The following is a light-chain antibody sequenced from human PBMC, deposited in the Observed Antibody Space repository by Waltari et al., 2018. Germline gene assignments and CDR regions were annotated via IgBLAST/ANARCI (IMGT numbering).Light chain of an antibody. Sequence: QSALTQPASVSGSPGQSITISCTGTSSDVGSYNLVSWYQQHPGKAPKLMIYEVSKRPSGVSRRLSGSKSGNTASLTISGLQAEDEADYYCCSYAGSPWVFGGGTKLTVL. CDR1: SSDVGSYNL. CDR3: CSYAGSPWV. V-gene: IGLV2-23*02. J-gene: IGLJ3*02. CDR2: EVS.